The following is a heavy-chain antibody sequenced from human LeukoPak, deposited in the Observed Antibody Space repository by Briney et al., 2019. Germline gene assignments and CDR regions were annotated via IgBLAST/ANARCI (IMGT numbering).Heavy chain of an antibody. CDR1: GYTFTGYY. V-gene: IGHV1-2*06. D-gene: IGHD3-22*01. CDR2: INPNSGGT. J-gene: IGHJ4*02. CDR3: ARDSTHYYDSSGYETDDY. Sequence: ASVKVSCKASGYTFTGYYMHWVRQAPGQGLEWMGRINPNSGGTNYAQKFQGRVTMTRDTSISTAYMELSRLRSDDTAVYYCARDSTHYYDSSGYETDDYWGQGTLVAVSS.